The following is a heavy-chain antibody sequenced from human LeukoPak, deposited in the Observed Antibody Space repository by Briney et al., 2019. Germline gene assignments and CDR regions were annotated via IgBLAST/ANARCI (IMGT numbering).Heavy chain of an antibody. CDR2: IYSGGST. D-gene: IGHD2-21*02. CDR3: ARDPSLTYCGGDCHAD. Sequence: GGSLRLSCAASGFTVSSKYMSWVRQAPGKELEWVSVIYSGGSTYYADSVKGRFTISRDNSKNTLYLQMNSLRAEDTAVYYCARDPSLTYCGGDCHADWGQGTLVTVSS. V-gene: IGHV3-66*01. CDR1: GFTVSSKY. J-gene: IGHJ4*02.